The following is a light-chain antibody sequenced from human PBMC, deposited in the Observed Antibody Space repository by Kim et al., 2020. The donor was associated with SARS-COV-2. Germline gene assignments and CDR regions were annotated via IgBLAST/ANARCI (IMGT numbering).Light chain of an antibody. Sequence: PVERATLSCMASQNVGSYSSWFQQKPGQPPRLLIRDSSGRATGVAARFSGSGSGTEFTLTISGLQSDDFAVYYCQQYEDWPLTFGGGTKVDIK. J-gene: IGKJ4*01. CDR1: QNVGSY. CDR2: DSS. V-gene: IGKV3-15*01. CDR3: QQYEDWPLT.